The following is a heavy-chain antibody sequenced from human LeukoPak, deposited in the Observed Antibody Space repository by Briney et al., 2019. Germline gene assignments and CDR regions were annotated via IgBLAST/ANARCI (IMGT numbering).Heavy chain of an antibody. CDR1: GGSFSGYY. CDR2: INHSGST. V-gene: IGHV4-34*01. CDR3: ARGHFPAREDY. D-gene: IGHD6-6*01. Sequence: SETLSLTCAVYGGSFSGYYWSWIRQPPGKGLEWIGKINHSGSTNYNPSLKSRVTISVDTSKNQFSLKLSSVTAADTAVYYCARGHFPAREDYWGQGTLVTVSS. J-gene: IGHJ4*02.